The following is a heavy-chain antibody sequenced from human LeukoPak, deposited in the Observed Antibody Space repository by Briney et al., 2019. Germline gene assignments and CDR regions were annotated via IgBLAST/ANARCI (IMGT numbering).Heavy chain of an antibody. CDR1: GFTFSSYG. D-gene: IGHD2-21*02. V-gene: IGHV3-23*01. CDR2: ISGSGGST. CDR3: AKAMGGPRRVVVTREAFDI. J-gene: IGHJ3*02. Sequence: PGGSLRLSCAASGFTFSSYGMSWVRQAPGKGLEWVSAISGSGGSTYYADSVKGRFTISRDNSKNTLYLQMNSLRAEDTAVYYCAKAMGGPRRVVVTREAFDIWGQGTMVTVSS.